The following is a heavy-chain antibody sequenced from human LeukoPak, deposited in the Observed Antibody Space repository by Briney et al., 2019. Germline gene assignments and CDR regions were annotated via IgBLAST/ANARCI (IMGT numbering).Heavy chain of an antibody. CDR3: AKDNRRHYTSGPNPDSLH. V-gene: IGHV3-9*01. Sequence: GGSLRLSCAASGFTFNNYAMHWVRQPPGKGLEWVSGISWNSGSIDYADSVKGRFTISRDNAENSLYLQMNSLRVEDTAFYYCAKDNRRHYTSGPNPDSLHWGQGALVTVSS. D-gene: IGHD6-19*01. CDR1: GFTFNNYA. J-gene: IGHJ4*02. CDR2: ISWNSGSI.